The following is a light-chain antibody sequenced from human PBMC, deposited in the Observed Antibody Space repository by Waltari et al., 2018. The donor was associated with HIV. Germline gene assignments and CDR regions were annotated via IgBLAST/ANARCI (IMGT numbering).Light chain of an antibody. CDR2: DVN. V-gene: IGLV2-8*01. Sequence: QSALTQPPHASGSPGQSVTVACPGPRSDIGYFNYVSWYQQHPAKAPKLLIYDVNKRPSGVPVRFSASKSGATASLTVSGLLAEDEADYYCAAYAGNNIVIFGGVTKVTV. CDR3: AAYAGNNIVI. J-gene: IGLJ2*01. CDR1: RSDIGYFNY.